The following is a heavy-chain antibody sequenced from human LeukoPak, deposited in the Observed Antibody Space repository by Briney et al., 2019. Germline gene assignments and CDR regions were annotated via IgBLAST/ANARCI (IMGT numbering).Heavy chain of an antibody. CDR2: IYHSGST. J-gene: IGHJ5*02. CDR3: ASASQYSSSWFRWFDP. D-gene: IGHD6-13*01. V-gene: IGHV4-38-2*01. CDR1: GYSISSGYY. Sequence: PSETLSLTCSVSGYSISSGYYWGWIRQPPGKGLEWIGNIYHSGSTYYNPSLKSRVTISVDTSKNQFSLKLSSVTAADTAVYYCASASQYSSSWFRWFDPWGQGTLVTVSS.